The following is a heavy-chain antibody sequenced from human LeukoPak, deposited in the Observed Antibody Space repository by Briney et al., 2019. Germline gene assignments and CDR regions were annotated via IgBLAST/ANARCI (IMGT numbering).Heavy chain of an antibody. CDR1: GYTFTWYY. V-gene: IGHV1-2*07. CDR3: ARGQRRTVTGTLGYYMDV. D-gene: IGHD4-17*01. Sequence: ASVTVSFKCSGYTFTWYYMHWVRQAPAQGLEWMGCLNTNSGDTNYAYEFQGRVTMTSDTSISTAYMSLSRLRSDDTAVNYCARGQRRTVTGTLGYYMDVWGKGTMVTVSS. CDR2: LNTNSGDT. J-gene: IGHJ6*03.